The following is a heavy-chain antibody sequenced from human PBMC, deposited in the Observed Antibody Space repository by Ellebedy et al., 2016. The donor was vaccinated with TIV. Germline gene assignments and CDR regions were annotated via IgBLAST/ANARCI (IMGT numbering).Heavy chain of an antibody. CDR1: GYSLIELS. J-gene: IGHJ4*02. CDR2: INPENGEI. V-gene: IGHV1-24*01. Sequence: AASVKVSCKVSGYSLIELSMHWMRQVPGKGLEWMGGINPENGEITYSQKFQGRVTMTDDTSTDTAYLELSSLTSDDTAIYYCATSRALFSSGYYANFDFWGQGTLVSVSS. D-gene: IGHD3-22*01. CDR3: ATSRALFSSGYYANFDF.